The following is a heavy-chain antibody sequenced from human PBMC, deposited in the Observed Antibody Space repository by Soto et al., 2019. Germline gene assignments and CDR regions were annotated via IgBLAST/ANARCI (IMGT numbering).Heavy chain of an antibody. CDR1: GFTFSSYA. CDR2: ISYDGSNK. D-gene: IGHD3-10*01. V-gene: IGHV3-30-3*01. J-gene: IGHJ5*02. Sequence: QVQLVESGGGVVQPGRSLRLSCAASGFTFSSYAMHCVRQAPGKGLEWVAVISYDGSNKYYADSVKGRFTISRDNSKNTLHLQMNSLRAEDTAVYYCARLSFSWGQATLLTVSS. CDR3: ARLSFS.